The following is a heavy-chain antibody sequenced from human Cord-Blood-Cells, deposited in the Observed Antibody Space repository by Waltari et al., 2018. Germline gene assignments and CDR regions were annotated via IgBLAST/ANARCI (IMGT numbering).Heavy chain of an antibody. J-gene: IGHJ4*02. CDR3: ARDQRGLEELDY. Sequence: QVQLVQSGAEVKKPGASVKVSCKASGYTFTGYYMHWVRQAPGQGLEWMGWINPNRGGTNYAQKFQGRVTMTRDTSISTAYMELSRLRSDDTAVYYCARDQRGLEELDYWGQGTLVTVSS. CDR1: GYTFTGYY. V-gene: IGHV1-2*02. CDR2: INPNRGGT. D-gene: IGHD1-1*01.